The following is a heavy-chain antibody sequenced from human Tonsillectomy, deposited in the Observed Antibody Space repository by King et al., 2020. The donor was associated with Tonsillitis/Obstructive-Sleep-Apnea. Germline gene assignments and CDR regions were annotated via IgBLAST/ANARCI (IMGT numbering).Heavy chain of an antibody. CDR1: EFTFSIYA. V-gene: IGHV3-23*04. J-gene: IGHJ6*03. Sequence: VQLVESGGGLVQPGGSLRLSCAASEFTFSIYAMNWVRLAPGKGLEWVSAISGSGDSTYFADSVKGRFTVSRDNSKNTVYLQMNSLRPEDTAVYYCAKGGIPTASRLDYYYYMDVWGKGTTVTVSS. CDR2: ISGSGDST. D-gene: IGHD2-2*01. CDR3: AKGGIPTASRLDYYYYMDV.